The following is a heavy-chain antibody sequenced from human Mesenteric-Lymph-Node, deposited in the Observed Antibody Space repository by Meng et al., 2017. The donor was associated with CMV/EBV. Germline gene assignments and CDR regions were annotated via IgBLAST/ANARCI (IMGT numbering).Heavy chain of an antibody. Sequence: KVSGYHFTKYGINWVRQAPGQGLEWMGWINTDTGNPTYAQGFTGRFVFSLDTSVSTAYLQISSLNTEDTAVYYCARFLGGDDSYFDYWGQGTLVTVSS. J-gene: IGHJ4*02. V-gene: IGHV7-4-1*02. D-gene: IGHD5-12*01. CDR1: GYHFTKYG. CDR3: ARFLGGDDSYFDY. CDR2: INTDTGNP.